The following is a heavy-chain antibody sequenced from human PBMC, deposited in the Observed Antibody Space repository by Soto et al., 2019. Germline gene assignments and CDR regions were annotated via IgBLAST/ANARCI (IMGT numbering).Heavy chain of an antibody. CDR1: GFTFSTYW. CDR2: INQDGSGK. Sequence: EVQVVESGGGLVQPGGSLRLSCAASGFTFSTYWMSWVRQAPGKGLEWVANINQDGSGKNYVDSVKGRFIISRDNAKDSLYLQMNSLRADDTAMYFCGRDMDVWGQGTTVTVSS. V-gene: IGHV3-7*01. CDR3: GRDMDV. J-gene: IGHJ6*02.